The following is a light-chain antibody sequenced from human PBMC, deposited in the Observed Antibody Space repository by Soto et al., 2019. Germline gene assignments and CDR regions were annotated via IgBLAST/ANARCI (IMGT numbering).Light chain of an antibody. CDR3: SSYKVRVAPYV. V-gene: IGLV2-14*01. CDR2: EVT. CDR1: SSDVGNGYDS. J-gene: IGLJ1*01. Sequence: QSVLTQPASVSGSPGQSITISCSGSSSDVGNGYDSVSWYQQHPGKAPKLIIYEVTNRPSGVSSRFSGSKSGNTASLTISGLQAEDEDDYYCSSYKVRVAPYVFGTGTKVTVL.